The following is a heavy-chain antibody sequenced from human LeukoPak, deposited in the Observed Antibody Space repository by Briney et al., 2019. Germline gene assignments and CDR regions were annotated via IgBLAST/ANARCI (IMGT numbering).Heavy chain of an antibody. D-gene: IGHD6-13*01. CDR2: IYYSGST. J-gene: IGHJ4*02. CDR1: GGSISSSSYY. CDR3: ASRGYSSSWYRTPRRGNYFDY. Sequence: SETLSLTCTVSGGSISSSSYYWGWIRQPPGKGLEWIGSIYYSGSTYYNPSLKSRVTISVDTSQNQFSLKLSSVTAADTAVYYCASRGYSSSWYRTPRRGNYFDYWGQGTLVTVSS. V-gene: IGHV4-39*07.